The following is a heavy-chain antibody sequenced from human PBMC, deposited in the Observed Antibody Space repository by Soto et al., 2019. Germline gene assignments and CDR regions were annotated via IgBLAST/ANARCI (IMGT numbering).Heavy chain of an antibody. Sequence: PGESLKISCKGSGYSFTSYWISWVRQMPGKGLEWMGRIDPSDSYTNYSPSFQGHVTISADKSISTAYLQWSSLKASDTAMYYCASSRYYYDSSGYLVGINYYYYGMDVWGQGTTVTVSS. CDR1: GYSFTSYW. CDR3: ASSRYYYDSSGYLVGINYYYYGMDV. J-gene: IGHJ6*02. D-gene: IGHD3-22*01. V-gene: IGHV5-10-1*01. CDR2: IDPSDSYT.